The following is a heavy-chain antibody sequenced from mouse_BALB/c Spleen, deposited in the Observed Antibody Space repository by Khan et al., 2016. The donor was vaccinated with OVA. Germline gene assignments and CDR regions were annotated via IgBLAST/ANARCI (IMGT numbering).Heavy chain of an antibody. CDR3: AKTAMIEY. CDR2: ISYSGST. J-gene: IGHJ2*01. CDR1: GYSITSGYG. Sequence: EVQLQESGPGLVKPSQSLSLTCTVTGYSITSGYGWNWIRQFPGNKLEWMGYISYSGSTNYNPSLKSRLSITRDTSKNQFFLQLNSVTTDDTATYYCAKTAMIEYWGQGTTLTVSS. V-gene: IGHV3-2*02. D-gene: IGHD1-2*01.